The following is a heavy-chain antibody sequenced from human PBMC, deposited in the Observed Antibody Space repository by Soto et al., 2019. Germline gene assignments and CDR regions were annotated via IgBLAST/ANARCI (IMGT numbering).Heavy chain of an antibody. V-gene: IGHV3-7*01. CDR2: IKQDGSEK. CDR3: ARLYSDDAYDFWSGYYAFDY. CDR1: GFTFSSYW. J-gene: IGHJ4*02. Sequence: EVQLVESGGGLVQPGGSLRLSCAASGFTFSSYWMSWVRQAPGKGLEWVANIKQDGSEKYYVDSVKSRFTISRDNAKNSLYLQMNSLRAEDTAVYYCARLYSDDAYDFWSGYYAFDYWGQGTLVTVSS. D-gene: IGHD3-3*01.